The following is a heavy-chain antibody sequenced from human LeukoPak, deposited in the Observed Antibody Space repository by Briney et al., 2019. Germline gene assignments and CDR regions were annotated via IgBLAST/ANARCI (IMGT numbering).Heavy chain of an antibody. CDR3: ARGRIALDY. CDR1: GGSFSGYY. V-gene: IGHV4-34*01. CDR2: INHSGST. D-gene: IGHD6-13*01. Sequence: SETLSLTCAVYGGSFSGYYWSWTRQPPGKGLEWIGEINHSGSTNYNPSLKSRVTISVDTSKNQFSLKLSSVTAADTAVYYCARGRIALDYWGQGTLVTVSS. J-gene: IGHJ4*02.